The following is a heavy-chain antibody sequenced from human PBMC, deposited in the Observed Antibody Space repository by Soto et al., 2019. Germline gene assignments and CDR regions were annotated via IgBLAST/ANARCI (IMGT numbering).Heavy chain of an antibody. CDR3: ARDYDILTGYSYYFDY. D-gene: IGHD3-9*01. Sequence: GGSLRLSCAASGFTFCSYGMHWVRQAPGKGLEWVAVIWYDGSNKYYADSVKGRFTISRDNSKNTLYLQMNSLRAEDTAVYYCARDYDILTGYSYYFDYWGQGTLVTVSS. CDR2: IWYDGSNK. CDR1: GFTFCSYG. J-gene: IGHJ4*02. V-gene: IGHV3-33*01.